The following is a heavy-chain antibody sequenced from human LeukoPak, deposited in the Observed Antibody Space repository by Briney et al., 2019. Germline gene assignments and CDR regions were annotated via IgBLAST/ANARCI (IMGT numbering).Heavy chain of an antibody. Sequence: GGSLRLSCAASGFTFSSYAMHWVRQAPGKGLEWVAVISYDGSNKYYADSVKGRFTISRDNSKNTLYLQMNSLRAEDTAVYYCARDVYYDFWSGYSYGMDVWGQGTTVTVSS. CDR1: GFTFSSYA. D-gene: IGHD3-3*01. V-gene: IGHV3-30-3*01. CDR2: ISYDGSNK. CDR3: ARDVYYDFWSGYSYGMDV. J-gene: IGHJ6*02.